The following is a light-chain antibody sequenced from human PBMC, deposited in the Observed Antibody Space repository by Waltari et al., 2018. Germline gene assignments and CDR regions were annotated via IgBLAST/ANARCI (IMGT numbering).Light chain of an antibody. J-gene: IGKJ4*01. CDR1: QDISNY. CDR3: QQYDNLALT. CDR2: DAS. V-gene: IGKV1-33*01. Sequence: IQMTQSPSSLSASVGDRVTITCQASQDISNYLNWYQQKPGKAPKLLIYDASNLEPGVPSRFSGSGSGTDFTFTISSLQPEDIATYYCQQYDNLALTFGGGTKVEIK.